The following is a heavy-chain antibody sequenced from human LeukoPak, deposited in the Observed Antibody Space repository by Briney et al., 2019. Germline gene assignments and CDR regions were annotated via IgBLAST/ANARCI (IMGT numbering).Heavy chain of an antibody. CDR2: ISAYNGNT. V-gene: IGHV1-18*01. J-gene: IGHJ6*03. CDR1: GYTFTSYG. D-gene: IGHD2-15*01. Sequence: ASVKVSCKASGYTFTSYGISWVRQAPGQGLEWMGWISAYNGNTNYAQKLQGRVTMTTDTSTSTAYMELRSLRSDDTAVYYCARDCSGGSCYQGPYYYYYYYMDVWGKGTTVTVSS. CDR3: ARDCSGGSCYQGPYYYYYYYMDV.